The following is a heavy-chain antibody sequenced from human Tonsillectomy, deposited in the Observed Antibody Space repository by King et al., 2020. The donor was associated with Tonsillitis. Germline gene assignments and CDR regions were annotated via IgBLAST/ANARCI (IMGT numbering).Heavy chain of an antibody. Sequence: VQLVESGGGLVQPGRSLRLSCAASKFTFDDYAMHWVRQAPGKGLEWVSGISWNSGSIGYADSVKGRFTISRDNAKNSLYLQMNSLRAEDTAFYYCAKDLGAEAGGWFDPWGQGTLVTVSS. D-gene: IGHD6-13*01. J-gene: IGHJ5*02. CDR2: ISWNSGSI. V-gene: IGHV3-9*01. CDR3: AKDLGAEAGGWFDP. CDR1: KFTFDDYA.